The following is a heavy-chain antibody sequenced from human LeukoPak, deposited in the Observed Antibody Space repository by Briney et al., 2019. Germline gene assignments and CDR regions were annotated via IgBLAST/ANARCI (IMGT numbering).Heavy chain of an antibody. Sequence: SETLSLTCTVSGGSISSSSYYWGWIRQPPGKGLEWIGSIYYSGSTNYNPSLKSRVTISVDTSKNQFSLKLSSVTAADTAVYYCARGRITIFGVVFDYWGQGTLVTVSS. CDR1: GGSISSSSYY. CDR3: ARGRITIFGVVFDY. D-gene: IGHD3-3*01. CDR2: IYYSGST. V-gene: IGHV4-39*07. J-gene: IGHJ4*02.